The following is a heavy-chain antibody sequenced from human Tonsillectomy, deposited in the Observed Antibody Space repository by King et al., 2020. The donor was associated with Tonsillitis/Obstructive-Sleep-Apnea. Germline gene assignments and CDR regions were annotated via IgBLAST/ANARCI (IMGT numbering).Heavy chain of an antibody. Sequence: LQLQESGPGLVKPSETLSLTCTVSGGSVISGSYYWSWIRQPPGKGLEWIGYIYYSGSTNYNPSLTSRVTISVDTSKNQFSLKLSSVTAADTAVYYCARDTGWFDYWGQGTLVTVSS. V-gene: IGHV4-61*01. CDR3: ARDTGWFDY. CDR2: IYYSGST. CDR1: GGSVISGSYY. J-gene: IGHJ4*02. D-gene: IGHD3-9*01.